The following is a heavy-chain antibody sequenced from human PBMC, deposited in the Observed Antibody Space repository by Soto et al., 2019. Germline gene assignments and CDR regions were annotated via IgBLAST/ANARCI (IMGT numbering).Heavy chain of an antibody. V-gene: IGHV4-59*02. CDR2: IYFGGSF. CDR1: GASVSTGY. CDR3: ARGVVAARGPYYYYGMDV. J-gene: IGHJ6*02. D-gene: IGHD2-15*01. Sequence: SETLSLTCTVSGASVSTGYWSWIRQPPGKALEWIGFIYFGGSFNYNPSLTSRVTISVDTSKNQFSLKLTSVTAADTAVYYCARGVVAARGPYYYYGMDVRGQRTTVTVSS.